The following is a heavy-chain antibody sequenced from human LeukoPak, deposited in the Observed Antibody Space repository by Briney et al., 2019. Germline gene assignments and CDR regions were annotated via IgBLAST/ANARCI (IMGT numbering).Heavy chain of an antibody. V-gene: IGHV4-59*01. CDR3: ARDKVGATEWNAFDI. D-gene: IGHD1-26*01. J-gene: IGHJ3*02. Sequence: SETLSLTCTVSGGSISSYYWSWIRQPPGKGLEWIGYIYYSGSTNYNPSLKSRVTISVDTSKNQFSLKLSSVTAADTAVYYCARDKVGATEWNAFDIWGQGTMVTVSS. CDR1: GGSISSYY. CDR2: IYYSGST.